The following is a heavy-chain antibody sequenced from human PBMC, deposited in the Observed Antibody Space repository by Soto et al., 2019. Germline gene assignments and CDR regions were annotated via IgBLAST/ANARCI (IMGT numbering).Heavy chain of an antibody. J-gene: IGHJ4*02. Sequence: PGGSLRLSCAASGFTFTRYSMNWVRQAPGKGLEWVSSISSTTNYIYYANSMKGRFTVSRDNAKNSVYLEMNSLSAEDTAVYYCARESEDLTSNFDYWGQGTLVTVSS. V-gene: IGHV3-21*01. CDR2: ISSTTNYI. CDR3: ARESEDLTSNFDY. CDR1: GFTFTRYS.